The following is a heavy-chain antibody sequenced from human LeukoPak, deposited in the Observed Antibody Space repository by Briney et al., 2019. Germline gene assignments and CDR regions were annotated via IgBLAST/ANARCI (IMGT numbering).Heavy chain of an antibody. D-gene: IGHD6-13*01. CDR1: GYSFTSYW. CDR3: ARQVAAAWNWFDP. Sequence: GESLKISCKGSGYSFTSYWISWVRQMPGKGLEWMGRIDPRDSYTNYSPSFQGHVTISADKSISTAYLQWSSLKASDTAMYYCARQVAAAWNWFDPWGQGTLVTVSS. J-gene: IGHJ5*02. V-gene: IGHV5-10-1*01. CDR2: IDPRDSYT.